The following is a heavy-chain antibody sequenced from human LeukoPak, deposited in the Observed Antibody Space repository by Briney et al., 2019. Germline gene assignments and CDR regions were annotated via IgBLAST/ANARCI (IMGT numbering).Heavy chain of an antibody. V-gene: IGHV4-59*11. CDR1: GGSISSHY. CDR3: ARVGVYGDYGC. CDR2: IYYSGST. J-gene: IGHJ4*02. Sequence: PSETLSLTCTVSGGSISSHYWSWIRQPPGKGLEWIGYIYYSGSTNYNPSLKSRVTISVDTSKNQFSLKLSSVTAADTAVYYCARVGVYGDYGCWRQGTLVTVSS. D-gene: IGHD4-17*01.